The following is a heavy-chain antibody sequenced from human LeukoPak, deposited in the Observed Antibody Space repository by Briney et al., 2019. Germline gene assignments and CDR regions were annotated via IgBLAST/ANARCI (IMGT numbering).Heavy chain of an antibody. J-gene: IGHJ6*02. Sequence: GGSMRLSCAASGFTFNNYDMMWVRQAPGKGLKWVSYISESGTTVYYGDSVKGRFTISRDNGKNSLYLQMNSLRAEDTAVYYCARQDATTVFYGMDVWGQGTTVAVPS. CDR3: ARQDATTVFYGMDV. CDR1: GFTFNNYD. CDR2: ISESGTTV. D-gene: IGHD4-17*01. V-gene: IGHV3-48*03.